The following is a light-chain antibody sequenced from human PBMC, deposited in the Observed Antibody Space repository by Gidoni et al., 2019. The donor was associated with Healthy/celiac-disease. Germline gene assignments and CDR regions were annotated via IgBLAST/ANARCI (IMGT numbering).Light chain of an antibody. CDR3: QQYSSATV. Sequence: EIVLTQPPGTLSLSPGERATLSCSASQSVSSSYLAWYQQKPGQAPRLLIYGASRRASGIPDRFSGSGSGTDFTLTISRLEPEDFAVYYCQQYSSATVFGSETKVDIK. CDR2: GAS. J-gene: IGKJ3*01. CDR1: QSVSSSY. V-gene: IGKV3-20*01.